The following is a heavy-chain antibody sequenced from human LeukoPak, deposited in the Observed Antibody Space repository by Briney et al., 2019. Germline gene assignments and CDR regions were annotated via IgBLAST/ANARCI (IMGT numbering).Heavy chain of an antibody. Sequence: GGSLRLSCAASGFTFSSYWMHWVRQAPGKGLVWVSRINSDGSSTSYADYVKGRFTISRDNAKNTLYLQMNSLRAEDTAVYYCARGSSGYYGFGYFDYWGQGTLVTVSS. D-gene: IGHD3-22*01. V-gene: IGHV3-74*01. J-gene: IGHJ4*02. CDR1: GFTFSSYW. CDR3: ARGSSGYYGFGYFDY. CDR2: INSDGSST.